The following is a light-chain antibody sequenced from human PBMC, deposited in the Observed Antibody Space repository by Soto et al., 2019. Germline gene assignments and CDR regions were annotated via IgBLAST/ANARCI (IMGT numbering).Light chain of an antibody. CDR1: SSNIGANYD. CDR2: SNN. J-gene: IGLJ2*01. Sequence: QSVLTQPPSVSGAPGQTSTISCTGSSSNIGANYDVHGFQQLPGTAPKLLIYSNNNRPSGVPDRFSGSKSGISASLAITGLQADDEANYYSQSYGISHVVFGGGTKLTVL. CDR3: QSYGISHVV. V-gene: IGLV1-40*01.